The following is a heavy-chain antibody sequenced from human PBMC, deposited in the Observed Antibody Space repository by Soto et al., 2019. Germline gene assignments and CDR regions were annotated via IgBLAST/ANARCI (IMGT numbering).Heavy chain of an antibody. CDR1: GGSISSHY. Sequence: TLSLTCTVSGGSISSHYWSWVRQAPGKGLEWTGHIYYRGSTTYNPSLRSRSTISVDTSNNQFSLKLNSVTTADTAVYYCARDGREASGMDVWGQGTKVTVSS. V-gene: IGHV4-59*11. D-gene: IGHD1-26*01. CDR2: IYYRGST. J-gene: IGHJ6*02. CDR3: ARDGREASGMDV.